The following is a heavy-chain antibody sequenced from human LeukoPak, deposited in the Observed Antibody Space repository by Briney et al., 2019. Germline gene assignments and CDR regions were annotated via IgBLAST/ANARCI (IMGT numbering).Heavy chain of an antibody. CDR2: IYYSGST. Sequence: SETLSLTCTVSGVSISSSNSYWGWIRQPPGKGLEWIGSIYYSGSTYYNPSLKSRVTISVDTSKNQFSLKLSSVTAADTAVYYCARHRHSYYYGSGSYPSYFDYWGQGTLVTVSS. J-gene: IGHJ4*02. D-gene: IGHD3-10*01. V-gene: IGHV4-39*01. CDR3: ARHRHSYYYGSGSYPSYFDY. CDR1: GVSISSSNSY.